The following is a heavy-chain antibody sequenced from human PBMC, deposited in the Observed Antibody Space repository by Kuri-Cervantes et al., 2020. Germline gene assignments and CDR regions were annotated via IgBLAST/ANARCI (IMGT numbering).Heavy chain of an antibody. CDR3: ARGGYYDSSGYFVNPRPSDFDY. V-gene: IGHV1-46*01. CDR1: GGTFSSYT. Sequence: ASVKVSCKASGGTFSSYTISWVRQAPGQGLEWMGIINTSGGSTSYAQKFQGRVTMTRDTSTSTVYMELSSLRSEDTAVYYCARGGYYDSSGYFVNPRPSDFDYWGQGTLVTVS. J-gene: IGHJ4*02. D-gene: IGHD3-22*01. CDR2: INTSGGST.